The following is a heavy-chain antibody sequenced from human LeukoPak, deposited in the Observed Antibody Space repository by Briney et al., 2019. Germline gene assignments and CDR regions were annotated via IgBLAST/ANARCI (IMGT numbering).Heavy chain of an antibody. Sequence: GGSLRLSCAASGFTFSTYWMSRVRQAPGKGLEWVANIQQDGSQKYYVDSVKGRFTISRDNAKNSLFLQMNSLRAEDTAVYYCARQIPPVEYWGQGTLVTVSS. D-gene: IGHD4-23*01. CDR1: GFTFSTYW. V-gene: IGHV3-7*05. CDR2: IQQDGSQK. J-gene: IGHJ4*02. CDR3: ARQIPPVEY.